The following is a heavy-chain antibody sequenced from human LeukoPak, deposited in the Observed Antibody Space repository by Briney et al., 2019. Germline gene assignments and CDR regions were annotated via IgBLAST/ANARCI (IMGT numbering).Heavy chain of an antibody. CDR1: GGSFSGYY. J-gene: IGHJ4*02. D-gene: IGHD1-26*01. CDR3: ARGLQRWELLGRGLMVDY. V-gene: IGHV4-34*01. Sequence: SETLSLTCAVYGGSFSGYYWSWIRQPPGKGMEWIGEINHSGSTNYNPSLKSRVTISVDTSKNQFSLKLSSVTAADTAVYYCARGLQRWELLGRGLMVDYWGQGTLVTVSS. CDR2: INHSGST.